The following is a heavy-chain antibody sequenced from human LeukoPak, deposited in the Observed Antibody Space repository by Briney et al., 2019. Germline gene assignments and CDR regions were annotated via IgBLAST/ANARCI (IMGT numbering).Heavy chain of an antibody. Sequence: SETLSLTCTVSGGSISSYYWSWIRQPPGKRLEWIGYVYYSGSTNYNPSLKSRITISVDTSKNQFFLMLNSVTAADTAAYYCARDYGDYGVDYWGQGTLVTVSS. V-gene: IGHV4-59*01. CDR2: VYYSGST. J-gene: IGHJ4*02. CDR3: ARDYGDYGVDY. D-gene: IGHD4-17*01. CDR1: GGSISSYY.